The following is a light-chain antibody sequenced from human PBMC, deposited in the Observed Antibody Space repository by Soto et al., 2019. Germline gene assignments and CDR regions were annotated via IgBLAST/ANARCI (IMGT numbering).Light chain of an antibody. J-gene: IGLJ3*02. CDR2: DIS. CDR3: LLYDSGARV. CDR1: TGAVTSGHF. V-gene: IGLV7-46*01. Sequence: QTVVTQEPSLTVSPGGTVTLTCGSSTGAVTSGHFPYWFQQKPGQAPKTLIYDISHKDSWTPARFSGSLLGDKAALTLSGAQPEDEAEYYCLLYDSGARVFGGGTKLTVL.